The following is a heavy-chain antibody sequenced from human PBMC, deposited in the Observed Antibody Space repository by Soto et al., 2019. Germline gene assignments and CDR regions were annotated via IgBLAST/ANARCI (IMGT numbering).Heavy chain of an antibody. Sequence: PGGSLRLSCAASGFTFSDYSMHWVRQAPGKGLEWVSTFSGTGGYTYYTDSVKGRFTISRDESKNTLFLHMNSLRAADTAVYYCARGQRALITYGPFDPWGQGTLVTVSS. V-gene: IGHV3-23*01. CDR2: FSGTGGYT. J-gene: IGHJ5*02. CDR3: ARGQRALITYGPFDP. CDR1: GFTFSDYS. D-gene: IGHD4-17*01.